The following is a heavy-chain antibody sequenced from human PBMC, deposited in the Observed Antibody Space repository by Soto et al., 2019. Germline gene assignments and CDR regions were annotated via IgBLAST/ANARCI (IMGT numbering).Heavy chain of an antibody. CDR2: INHSGST. D-gene: IGHD3-3*01. V-gene: IGHV4-34*01. CDR3: ARGRDDFWSGFQKGHYYYYMDV. Sequence: PSETLSLTCAVYGGSFSGYYWSWIRQPPGKGLEWIGEINHSGSTNYNPSLKSRVTISVDTSKNQFSLKLSSVTAADTAVYYCARGRDDFWSGFQKGHYYYYMDVWGKGTTVTVS. J-gene: IGHJ6*03. CDR1: GGSFSGYY.